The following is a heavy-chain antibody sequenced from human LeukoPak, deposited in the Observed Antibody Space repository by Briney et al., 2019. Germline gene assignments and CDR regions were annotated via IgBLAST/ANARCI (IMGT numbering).Heavy chain of an antibody. J-gene: IGHJ4*02. CDR2: IRSSSSSI. Sequence: TPGGSLRLSCAASGFTFHTFTMNWVRQAPGKGLEWVSAIRSSSSSIYYSDSVKGRFTISRDNSKNSLYLQMNSLTAEDTAVYYCARAGSVTSPVDYWGRGTLVFVSS. CDR3: ARAGSVTSPVDY. CDR1: GFTFHTFT. D-gene: IGHD2-21*02. V-gene: IGHV3-21*01.